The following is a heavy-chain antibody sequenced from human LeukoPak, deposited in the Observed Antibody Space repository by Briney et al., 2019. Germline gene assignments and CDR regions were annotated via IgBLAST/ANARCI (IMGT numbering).Heavy chain of an antibody. CDR2: ISASGDNT. CDR3: ARRAGAYSHPYDY. Sequence: GGSLRLSCAASGFTFNDYGMSWVRQAPGKGLEWVSAISASGDNTHYSDSVKGRFTISRDNSKNTLYLQMNSLRAEDTAVYYCARRAGAYSHPYDYWGQGTLVTVSS. D-gene: IGHD4/OR15-4a*01. CDR1: GFTFNDYG. V-gene: IGHV3-23*01. J-gene: IGHJ4*02.